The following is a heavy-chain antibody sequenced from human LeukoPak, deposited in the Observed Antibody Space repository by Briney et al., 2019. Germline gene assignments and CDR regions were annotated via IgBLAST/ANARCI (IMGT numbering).Heavy chain of an antibody. V-gene: IGHV1-46*01. CDR2: INPSGGST. Sequence: VKVSCKASGYTFSNYLIHWVRQAPGQGLEWMGIINPSGGSTSYAQKFQGRVTITRDTSTSTVYMELSSLRSEDTAVYYCARAAVAGTFIPYYFDYWGQGTLVTVSS. J-gene: IGHJ4*02. D-gene: IGHD6-19*01. CDR1: GYTFSNYL. CDR3: ARAAVAGTFIPYYFDY.